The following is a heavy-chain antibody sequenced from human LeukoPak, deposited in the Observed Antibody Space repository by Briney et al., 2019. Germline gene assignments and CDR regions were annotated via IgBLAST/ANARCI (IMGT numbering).Heavy chain of an antibody. V-gene: IGHV1-18*04. Sequence: AAVKVSFKASGYTFIGYYMHGVRQAPGQGLEWMGWISAYKGNTNYAQKLQGTVTMTTDTSTSKAYMELRSLRSDDTAVDYCARGGNGRFACFDYWGQGTLVTVSS. CDR1: GYTFIGYY. CDR2: ISAYKGNT. D-gene: IGHD3-10*01. J-gene: IGHJ4*02. CDR3: ARGGNGRFACFDY.